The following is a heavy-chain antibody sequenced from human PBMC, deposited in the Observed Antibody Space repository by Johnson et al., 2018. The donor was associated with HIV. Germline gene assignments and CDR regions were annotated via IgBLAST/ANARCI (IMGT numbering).Heavy chain of an antibody. V-gene: IGHV3-66*01. Sequence: EVQLVESGGGLVQPGGSLRLSCAASGFTVSSNYMSWVRQAPGKGLEWVSVIYSGGSTYYADSVKGRFTISRDNSKNTLYLKMTSLRAEDRAVYYCARDDYRHAFDTWGQGKMVTGSS. CDR2: IYSGGST. CDR1: GFTVSSNY. D-gene: IGHD4-11*01. CDR3: ARDDYRHAFDT. J-gene: IGHJ3*02.